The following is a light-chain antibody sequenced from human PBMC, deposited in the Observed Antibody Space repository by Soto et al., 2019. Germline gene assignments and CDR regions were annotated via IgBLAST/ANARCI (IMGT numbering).Light chain of an antibody. CDR2: EVS. V-gene: IGLV2-14*01. CDR3: SSYTSSGTRV. CDR1: TSDVGGYNF. J-gene: IGLJ1*01. Sequence: QSALTQPASVSGSPGQSITISCTGTTSDVGGYNFVSWYQLHPGKAPKLMIFEVSNRPSGVSNRFSGSKSGNTASLTNSGLQAEDEADYYCSSYTSSGTRVFGTGTKLTVL.